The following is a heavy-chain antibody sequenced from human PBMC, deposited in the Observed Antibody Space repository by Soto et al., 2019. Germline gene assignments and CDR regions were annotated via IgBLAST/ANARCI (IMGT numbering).Heavy chain of an antibody. D-gene: IGHD2-2*02. CDR3: ARSRDIVVVPAAIDIGYYGMDV. CDR2: IIPIFGTA. CDR1: GGTFSSYA. J-gene: IGHJ6*02. V-gene: IGHV1-69*01. Sequence: QVQLVQSGAEVKKPGSSVKVSCKASGGTFSSYAISWVRQAPGQWLEWMGGIIPIFGTANYAQKFQGRVTITADESTSTAYMELSSLRSEDTAVYYCARSRDIVVVPAAIDIGYYGMDVWGQGTTVTVSS.